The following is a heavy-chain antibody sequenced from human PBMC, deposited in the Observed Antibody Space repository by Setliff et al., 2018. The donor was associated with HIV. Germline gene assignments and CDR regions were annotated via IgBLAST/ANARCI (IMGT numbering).Heavy chain of an antibody. CDR1: GFTFSYYT. Sequence: PGGSLRLSCAASGFTFSYYTMHWIRQTPDNGLEWVAVISYDGNSQYYADSVKGRFTLSRDNFRNTLYLQMNSLRPEDTAVYYCARVPYFSFWSGYFDIYGMDVWGQGTAVTVSS. V-gene: IGHV3-30*04. CDR2: ISYDGNSQ. D-gene: IGHD3-3*01. J-gene: IGHJ6*02. CDR3: ARVPYFSFWSGYFDIYGMDV.